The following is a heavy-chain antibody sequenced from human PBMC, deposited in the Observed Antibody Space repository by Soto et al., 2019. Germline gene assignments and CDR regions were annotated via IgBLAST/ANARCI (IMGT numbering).Heavy chain of an antibody. Sequence: GSLRLSCAASGFTFSSYSMNWVRQAPGKGLEWVSYISSSSSTIYYADSVKGRFTISRDNAKNSLYLQMNSLRAEDTAVYYCARDFDCSSTSCKLGFDYWGQGTLVTVSS. V-gene: IGHV3-48*01. CDR3: ARDFDCSSTSCKLGFDY. CDR1: GFTFSSYS. D-gene: IGHD2-2*01. CDR2: ISSSSSTI. J-gene: IGHJ4*02.